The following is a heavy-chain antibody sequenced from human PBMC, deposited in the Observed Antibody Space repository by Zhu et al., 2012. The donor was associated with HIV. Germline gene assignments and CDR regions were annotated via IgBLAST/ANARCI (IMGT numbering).Heavy chain of an antibody. Sequence: QVQLQESGPGLVEPSETLSLTCTVSGGSISSYYWSWIRQPPGKGLEWIGYIYYSGSTNYNPSLKSRVTISVDTSKNQFSLKLSSVTAADTAVYYCARGLVAGWGCCAFDIWGQGTMVTVSS. J-gene: IGHJ3*02. V-gene: IGHV4-59*01. CDR3: ARGLVAGWGCCAFDI. CDR1: GGSISSYY. D-gene: IGHD6-19*01. CDR2: IYYSGST.